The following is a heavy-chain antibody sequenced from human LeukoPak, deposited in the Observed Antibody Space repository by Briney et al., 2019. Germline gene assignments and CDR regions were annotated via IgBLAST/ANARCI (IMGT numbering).Heavy chain of an antibody. V-gene: IGHV3-30*02. D-gene: IGHD4-11*01. Sequence: TGGSLRLSCAASESTFNTFGMHWVRQAPGKGLEWVAFRRYDGSNIYYADSVKGRFTISGDNSKKMLFLQMNSLGTEDTAVYYCSSLSNYGWGQGTLVTVSS. CDR3: SSLSNYG. J-gene: IGHJ4*02. CDR1: ESTFNTFG. CDR2: RRYDGSNI.